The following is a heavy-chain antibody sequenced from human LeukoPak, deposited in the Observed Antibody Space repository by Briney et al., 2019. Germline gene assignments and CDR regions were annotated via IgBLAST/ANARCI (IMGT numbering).Heavy chain of an antibody. J-gene: IGHJ6*03. CDR1: GFTVSSDS. V-gene: IGHV3-53*01. D-gene: IGHD6-13*01. CDR2: IYSGGST. Sequence: GGSLRLSCTVSGFTVSSDSMSWVRQAPGKGLEWVSFIYSGGSTHYSDSVKGRFTISRDNAKNSLYLQMNSLRAEDTAVYYCARDRRIAAAGTPIDYYYYYYMDVWGKGTTVTVSS. CDR3: ARDRRIAAAGTPIDYYYYYYMDV.